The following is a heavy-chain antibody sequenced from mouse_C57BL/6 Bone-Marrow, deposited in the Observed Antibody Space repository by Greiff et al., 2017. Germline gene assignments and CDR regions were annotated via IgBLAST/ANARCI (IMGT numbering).Heavy chain of an antibody. CDR2: IHPNSGST. CDR3: APRVAWDPFFDY. V-gene: IGHV1-64*01. Sequence: VQLQQPGAELVKPGASVKLSCKASGYTFTSYWMHWVKQRPGQGLEWIGMIHPNSGSTNYNEKFKSKATLTVDKSSSTAYMQLSSLTSEDSAVYYCAPRVAWDPFFDYWGQGTTLTVSS. J-gene: IGHJ2*01. CDR1: GYTFTSYW. D-gene: IGHD4-1*01.